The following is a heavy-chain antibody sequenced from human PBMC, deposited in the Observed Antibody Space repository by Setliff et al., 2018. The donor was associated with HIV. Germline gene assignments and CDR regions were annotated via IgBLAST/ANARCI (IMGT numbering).Heavy chain of an antibody. CDR3: ASPASGGSSGQYHY. Sequence: SETLSLTCTVSGGSISSSSYYWGWIRQPPGKGLEWIGSIYYSGGTYYNPSLKSRVTISVDTSKNQFSLKLSSVTAADTAVYYCASPASGGSSGQYHYWGQGTLVTVSS. J-gene: IGHJ4*02. CDR2: IYYSGGT. V-gene: IGHV4-39*01. CDR1: GGSISSSSYY. D-gene: IGHD6-19*01.